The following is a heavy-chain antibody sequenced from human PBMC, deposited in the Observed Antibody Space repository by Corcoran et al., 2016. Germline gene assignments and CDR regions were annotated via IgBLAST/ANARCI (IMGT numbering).Heavy chain of an antibody. CDR2: INPNSGGT. CDR1: GYTFTDYY. D-gene: IGHD3-3*01. Sequence: QVQLVQSGAEVKKPGASVKVSCKASGYTFTDYYIHWVRQAPGQGLEWMGWINPNSGGTNYAQKFQGRVTMTRDTSSSTAYMELSSLRSADTAVYYWARTCYDFWSAYCFDYWGQGTLVTVSS. V-gene: IGHV1-2*02. J-gene: IGHJ4*02. CDR3: ARTCYDFWSAYCFDY.